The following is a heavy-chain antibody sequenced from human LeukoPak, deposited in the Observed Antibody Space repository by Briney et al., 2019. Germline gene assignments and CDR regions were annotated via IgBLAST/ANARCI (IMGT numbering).Heavy chain of an antibody. Sequence: PGRSLRLSCAASGFTFSSYAMHWVRQAPGKGLEWVAVISYDGSNKYYADSVKGRFTISRDNSKNTLYLQMNSLRAEDTAVYYCARDPYDFWSGYTLDHWGQGTLVTVSS. V-gene: IGHV3-30*04. D-gene: IGHD3-3*01. J-gene: IGHJ4*02. CDR3: ARDPYDFWSGYTLDH. CDR2: ISYDGSNK. CDR1: GFTFSSYA.